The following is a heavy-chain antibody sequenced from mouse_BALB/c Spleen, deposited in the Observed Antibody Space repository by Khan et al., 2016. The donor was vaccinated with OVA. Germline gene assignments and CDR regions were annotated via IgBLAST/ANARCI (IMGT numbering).Heavy chain of an antibody. J-gene: IGHJ3*01. D-gene: IGHD2-3*01. V-gene: IGHV14-1*02. Sequence: VHVKQSGAELVRPGALVKLSCKASGFNIKDYYIHWVKQRPEQGLEWIGWIDPENGNTIYDPKFQGTANITADTSSNTAYLHFSSLTSEDTAVYYCARAGYSPWFAYWGQGTLVTVSA. CDR2: IDPENGNT. CDR3: ARAGYSPWFAY. CDR1: GFNIKDYY.